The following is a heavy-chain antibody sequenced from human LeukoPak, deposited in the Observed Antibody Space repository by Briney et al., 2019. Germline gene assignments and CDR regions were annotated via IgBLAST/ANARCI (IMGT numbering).Heavy chain of an antibody. D-gene: IGHD3-22*01. J-gene: IGHJ4*02. Sequence: PSETLSLTCTVSGGSISSYYWSWIRQPPGKGLEWIGYIYYSGSTNYNPSLKSRVTISVDTSKNQFSLKPSSVTAADTAVYYCARGSEYYDSSGYLDYWGQGTLVTVSS. CDR1: GGSISSYY. V-gene: IGHV4-59*12. CDR3: ARGSEYYDSSGYLDY. CDR2: IYYSGST.